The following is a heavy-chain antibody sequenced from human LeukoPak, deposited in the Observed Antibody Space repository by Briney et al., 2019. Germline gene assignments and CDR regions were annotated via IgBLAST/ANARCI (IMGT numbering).Heavy chain of an antibody. CDR2: ISGSGGST. D-gene: IGHD3-3*01. J-gene: IGHJ6*02. Sequence: PGGSLRPSCAASGFTFSSYAMSWVRQAPGKGLEWVSAISGSGGSTYYADSVKGRFTISRDNSKNTLYLQMNSLRAEDTAVYYCAKDPSSWGYDFWSGIIREYYYGMDVWGQGTTVTVSS. CDR1: GFTFSSYA. CDR3: AKDPSSWGYDFWSGIIREYYYGMDV. V-gene: IGHV3-23*01.